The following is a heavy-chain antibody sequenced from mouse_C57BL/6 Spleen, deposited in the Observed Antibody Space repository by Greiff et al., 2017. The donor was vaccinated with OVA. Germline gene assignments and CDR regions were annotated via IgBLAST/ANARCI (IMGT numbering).Heavy chain of an antibody. CDR1: GYTFTDYY. Sequence: VQLQQSGPELVKPGASVKISCKASGYTFTDYYINWVKQRPGQGLEWIGGIYPESGDTKYNEKFKGKATLTVDTSSSTAYMQLRSLTSEDSAVYFCTRGRTRYYFDDWGQGTTLTVSS. CDR2: IYPESGDT. CDR3: TRGRTRYYFDD. V-gene: IGHV1-84*01. J-gene: IGHJ2*01. D-gene: IGHD1-1*01.